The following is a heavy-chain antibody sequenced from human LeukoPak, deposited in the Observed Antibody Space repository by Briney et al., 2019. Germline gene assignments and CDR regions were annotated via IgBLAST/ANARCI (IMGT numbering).Heavy chain of an antibody. CDR1: GFTFSTYA. CDR3: ARDFPFTFGGVILTHWYFDL. V-gene: IGHV3-23*01. J-gene: IGHJ2*01. CDR2: TAGSDAGT. D-gene: IGHD3-16*01. Sequence: GGSLRLSCAASGFTFSTYAMSWVRQTPGKGLEWVSSTAGSDAGTYYADSVKGRFAISRDNSKNTLFLQMNGLRAEDTAVYYCARDFPFTFGGVILTHWYFDLWGRGTLVTVSS.